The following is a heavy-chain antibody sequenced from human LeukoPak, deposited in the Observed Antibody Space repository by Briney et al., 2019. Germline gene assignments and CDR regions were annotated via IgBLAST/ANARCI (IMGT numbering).Heavy chain of an antibody. CDR3: ARMYSGTSYYFDF. J-gene: IGHJ4*02. CDR1: GVSISDYH. Sequence: SETLSLTCSVSGVSISDYHWIWIRQPPAKGLEWMGYFSYSGSTRYNPSLKSRVTVSVDTSKNQFSLRLISVAAADTAVYYCARMYSGTSYYFDFWGQGTLVTVSS. D-gene: IGHD1-26*01. CDR2: FSYSGST. V-gene: IGHV4-59*01.